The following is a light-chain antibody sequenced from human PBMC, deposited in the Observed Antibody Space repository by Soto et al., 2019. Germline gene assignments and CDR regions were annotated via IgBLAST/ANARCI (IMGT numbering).Light chain of an antibody. V-gene: IGKV3-15*01. CDR1: QSVSTN. CDR3: QQYNNWWT. Sequence: IVMTQSPATLSVSPGERVTLSCRASQSVSTNLAWYQQKPGQAPRLLISGASTRATGIPARFSGSGSGTEFTLTISILQSEAFAVYYCQQYNNWWTFGQGTKVEIK. CDR2: GAS. J-gene: IGKJ1*01.